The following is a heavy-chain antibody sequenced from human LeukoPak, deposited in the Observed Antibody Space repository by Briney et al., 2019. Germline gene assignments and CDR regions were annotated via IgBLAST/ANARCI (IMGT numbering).Heavy chain of an antibody. CDR3: AREGYCSGGSCYYAFDI. J-gene: IGHJ3*02. CDR2: ISGSSSYI. CDR1: RFTFSSYV. D-gene: IGHD2-15*01. V-gene: IGHV3-21*01. Sequence: GGSLRLSCAASRFTFSSYVMSWVRQAPGKGLEWVSSISGSSSYIYYADSVKGRFTISRDNAKNSLYLQMNSLRAEDTAVYYCAREGYCSGGSCYYAFDIWGQGTMVTVSS.